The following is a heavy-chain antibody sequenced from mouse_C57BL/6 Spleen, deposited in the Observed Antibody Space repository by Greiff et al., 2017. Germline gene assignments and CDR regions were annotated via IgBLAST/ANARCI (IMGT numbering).Heavy chain of an antibody. Sequence: QVQLQQPGAELVMPGASVKLSCKASGYPFTSYWMHWVKQRPGQGLEWIGGIDPSDSYTNYNQKFKGNSTLTVDKSSSTAYRQLSSLTSEDSAFYYGASYYGSSGFAYWGQGTLVTVSA. V-gene: IGHV1-69*01. CDR3: ASYYGSSGFAY. CDR2: IDPSDSYT. CDR1: GYPFTSYW. J-gene: IGHJ3*01. D-gene: IGHD1-1*01.